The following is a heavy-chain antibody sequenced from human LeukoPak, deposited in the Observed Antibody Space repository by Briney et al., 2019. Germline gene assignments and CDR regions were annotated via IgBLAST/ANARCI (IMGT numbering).Heavy chain of an antibody. CDR3: ARDFGVRNDLYYFDY. D-gene: IGHD3-10*01. CDR2: IIPIFGTA. V-gene: IGHV1-69*05. Sequence: APGQGLEXMXGIIPIFGTANYAQKFQGRVTMTRDTSTSTVYMELSSLRSEDTAVYYCARDFGVRNDLYYFDYWGQGTLVTVSS. J-gene: IGHJ4*02.